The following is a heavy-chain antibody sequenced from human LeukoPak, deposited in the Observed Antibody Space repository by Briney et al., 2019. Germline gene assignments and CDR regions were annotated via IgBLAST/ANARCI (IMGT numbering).Heavy chain of an antibody. J-gene: IGHJ4*02. CDR1: GFTFSSYV. CDR2: ISYDGSNE. CDR3: ARAVGYSGFSDY. V-gene: IGHV3-30*04. Sequence: GGSLRLSCAASGFTFSSYVMHWVRQAPGKGLEWVAIISYDGSNEYYADSVKGRFTISRDNAKNSLYLQMNSLRAEDTAVYYCARAVGYSGFSDYWGQGTLVTVSS. D-gene: IGHD5-12*01.